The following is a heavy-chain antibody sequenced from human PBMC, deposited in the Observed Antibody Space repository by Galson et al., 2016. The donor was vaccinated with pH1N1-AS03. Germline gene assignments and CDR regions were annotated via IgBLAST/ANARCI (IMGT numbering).Heavy chain of an antibody. CDR2: INWNSGHI. V-gene: IGHV3-9*01. CDR1: GFTFGDYA. CDR3: AKGYNCDGGSGAIDN. Sequence: SLRLSCAASGFTFGDYAMHWVRQVPGKGLDWVSHINWNSGHIDYADSVKGRFTLSRDNAKNSLYLQMNSLRAEDTALYYCAKGYNCDGGSGAIDNWGQGTMVTGSS. D-gene: IGHD5-24*01. J-gene: IGHJ3*02.